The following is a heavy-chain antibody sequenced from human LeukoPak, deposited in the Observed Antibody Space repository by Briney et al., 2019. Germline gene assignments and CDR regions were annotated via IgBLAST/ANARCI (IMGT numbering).Heavy chain of an antibody. V-gene: IGHV3-7*01. J-gene: IGHJ4*02. CDR3: VQGWRDN. CDR1: GITFRIYW. CDR2: INQDSSEK. D-gene: IGHD2-15*01. Sequence: QTGGSLRLSCVASGITFRIYWMSWVRQAPGKGLEWVANINQDSSEKYYVDSVKGRFTISRDNAKNSLYLQLNTLRPEDTAVYYCVQGWRDNWGQGTLVTVSS.